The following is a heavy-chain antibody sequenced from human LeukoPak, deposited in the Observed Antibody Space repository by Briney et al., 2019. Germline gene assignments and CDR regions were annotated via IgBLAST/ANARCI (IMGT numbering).Heavy chain of an antibody. Sequence: GASVKVSCKASGYTLTFTAYFVHWVRQAPGQGLEWMGWINPDSGGTKYAQKFQGRVTMTRDTSISTVFMELSSLTSDDTAVYYCARDSGTSYYDYWGQGTLVTVSS. J-gene: IGHJ4*02. V-gene: IGHV1-2*02. CDR1: GYTLTFTAYF. CDR3: ARDSGTSYYDY. CDR2: INPDSGGT. D-gene: IGHD2-2*01.